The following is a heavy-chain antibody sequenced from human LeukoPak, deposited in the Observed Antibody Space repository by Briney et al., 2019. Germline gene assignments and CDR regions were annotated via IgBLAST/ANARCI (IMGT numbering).Heavy chain of an antibody. Sequence: ASVKVSCKASGYTFTSYGISWVRQAPGQGLEGMGWISAYNGNTSYAQKLQGRVNMTTDTSTSTAYLELRSLRSDDTAVYYCVIPLFRRGCSSTSCSLGYWGQGTLVTVSS. CDR3: VIPLFRRGCSSTSCSLGY. CDR2: ISAYNGNT. CDR1: GYTFTSYG. D-gene: IGHD2-2*01. V-gene: IGHV1-18*04. J-gene: IGHJ4*02.